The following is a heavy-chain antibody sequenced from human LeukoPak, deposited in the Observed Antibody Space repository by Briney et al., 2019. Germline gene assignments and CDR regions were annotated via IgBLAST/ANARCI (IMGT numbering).Heavy chain of an antibody. Sequence: GGSLRLSCAASGFTFSSYGMHWVRQAPGKGLEWVAVISYDGSNKYYADSVKGRFTISRDNFKNTLYLQMNSLGAEDTAVYYCAKVSNDILTGYFDYWGQGTLVTVSS. CDR2: ISYDGSNK. J-gene: IGHJ4*02. CDR3: AKVSNDILTGYFDY. D-gene: IGHD3-9*01. V-gene: IGHV3-30*18. CDR1: GFTFSSYG.